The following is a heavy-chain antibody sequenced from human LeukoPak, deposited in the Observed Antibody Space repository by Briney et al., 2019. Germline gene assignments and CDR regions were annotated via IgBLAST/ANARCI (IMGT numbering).Heavy chain of an antibody. D-gene: IGHD2-2*01. V-gene: IGHV1-18*04. J-gene: IGHJ4*02. CDR3: ARLLSTALDFDY. CDR1: GYTFTDYF. Sequence: GASVKVSCKASGYTFTDYFIHWVRQAPGQGLAWMGWISAYNGNTNYAQKLQGRVTMTTDTSTSTAYMELRSLRSDDTAVYYCARLLSTALDFDYWGQGTLVTVSS. CDR2: ISAYNGNT.